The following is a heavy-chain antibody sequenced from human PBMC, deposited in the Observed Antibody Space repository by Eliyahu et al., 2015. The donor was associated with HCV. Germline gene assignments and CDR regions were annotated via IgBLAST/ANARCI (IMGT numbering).Heavy chain of an antibody. CDR2: IWXDGSNK. V-gene: IGHV3-33*01. CDR1: GFXFSXYG. CDR3: ARDGNHYYDSSGFYENWFDP. Sequence: QVQLVESGGAVVQPGRSLRLSCAAXGFXFSXYGMHWVRQXPGQGLGXVAVIWXDGSNKYYADSVKGRFTISRDNSKNTLYLLMNSLRAEDTAVYYCARDGNHYYDSSGFYENWFDPWGQGTLVTVSS. D-gene: IGHD3-22*01. J-gene: IGHJ5*02.